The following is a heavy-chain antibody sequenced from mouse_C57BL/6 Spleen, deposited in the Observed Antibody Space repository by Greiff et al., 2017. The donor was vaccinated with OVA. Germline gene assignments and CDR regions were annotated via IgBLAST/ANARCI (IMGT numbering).Heavy chain of an antibody. V-gene: IGHV1-5*01. CDR2: IYPGNSDT. CDR3: TRGDFSSPFDY. CDR1: GYTFTSYW. D-gene: IGHD1-1*01. Sequence: EVQLQQSGTVLARPGASVKMSCKTSGYTFTSYWMHWVKQRPGQGLEWIGAIYPGNSDTSYNQKLKGKAKRTAVTSASTAYMELSSLTNEDSAVYYCTRGDFSSPFDYWGQGTTLTVSS. J-gene: IGHJ2*01.